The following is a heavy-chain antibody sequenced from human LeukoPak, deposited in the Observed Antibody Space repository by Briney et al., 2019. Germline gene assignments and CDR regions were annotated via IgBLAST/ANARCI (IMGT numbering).Heavy chain of an antibody. V-gene: IGHV4-59*01. Sequence: SETLSLTCTVSGGSISSYYWSWIRQPPGKGLEWIGYIYYSGSTNYNPSLKSRVTISVDTSKNQFSLKLSSVTAADTAVYYCARGVRLGELSLNIWSQGTLVTVSS. D-gene: IGHD3-16*02. CDR3: ARGVRLGELSLNI. CDR2: IYYSGST. J-gene: IGHJ4*02. CDR1: GGSISSYY.